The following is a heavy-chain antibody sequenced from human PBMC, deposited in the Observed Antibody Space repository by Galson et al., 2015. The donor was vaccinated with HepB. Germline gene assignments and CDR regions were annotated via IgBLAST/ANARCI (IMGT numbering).Heavy chain of an antibody. CDR2: IKQDGSEK. J-gene: IGHJ4*02. Sequence: SLRLSCAASGFTFSSYWMSWVRQAPGKGLEWVANIKQDGSEKNYVDSVEGRFTISRDNAKNSLYLQMNSLRVGDTAVYYCARDEVVTTITTFDYWAREPWSPSPQ. CDR1: GFTFSSYW. D-gene: IGHD5-12*01. V-gene: IGHV3-7*01. CDR3: ARDEVVTTITTFDY.